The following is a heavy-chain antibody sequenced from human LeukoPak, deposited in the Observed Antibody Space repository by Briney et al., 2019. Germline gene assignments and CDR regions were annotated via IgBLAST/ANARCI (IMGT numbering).Heavy chain of an antibody. CDR1: SFSLSDHV. CDR3: ARAAGYGAGSYGFEI. D-gene: IGHD3-10*01. J-gene: IGHJ3*02. V-gene: IGHV3-74*01. CDR2: IIRHGTDT. Sequence: GGSLRLSCAASSFSLSDHVMHWVRQAPGRGLVWVSRIIRHGTDTDYADAVKGRFTISRDIATNTLYLELSSLRAEDTAIYYCARAAGYGAGSYGFEIWGQGTAVTVSS.